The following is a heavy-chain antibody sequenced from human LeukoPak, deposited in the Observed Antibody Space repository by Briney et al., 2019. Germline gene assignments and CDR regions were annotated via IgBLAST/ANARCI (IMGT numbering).Heavy chain of an antibody. D-gene: IGHD2-2*01. CDR1: GYTFTSYD. CDR2: MNPNSGNT. V-gene: IGHV1-8*01. CDR3: ARDTADIVVVPAALRY. Sequence: ASVKVSCKASGYTFTSYDINWVRQATGQGLEWMGWMNPNSGNTGYAQKFQGRVTMTRNTSISTAYMELSSLRSEDTAVYYCARDTADIVVVPAALRYWGQGTLVTVSS. J-gene: IGHJ4*02.